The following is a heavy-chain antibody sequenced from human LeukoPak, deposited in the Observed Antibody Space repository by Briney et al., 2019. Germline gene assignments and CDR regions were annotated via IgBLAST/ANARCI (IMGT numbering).Heavy chain of an antibody. D-gene: IGHD1-26*01. V-gene: IGHV3-30*14. J-gene: IGHJ4*02. CDR1: GFTFSNFA. Sequence: GGSLRLSCAASGFTFSNFAVYWVRQSPGKGLEWVAVISHDGNSARYADSVKRRFTISRDSSKNTLYLQVNSLRAEDTAVYYCVTRSGSYYYWGQGILVTVSS. CDR3: VTRSGSYYY. CDR2: ISHDGNSA.